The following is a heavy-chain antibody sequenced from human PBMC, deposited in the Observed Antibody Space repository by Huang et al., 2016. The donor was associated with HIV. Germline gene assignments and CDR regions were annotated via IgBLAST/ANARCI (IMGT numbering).Heavy chain of an antibody. V-gene: IGHV3-21*01. D-gene: IGHD6-19*01. CDR1: GFTFSSYS. CDR3: ARVGGVAAGTFGTFDI. Sequence: EVQLVESGGGLVKPGGSLRLSCAASGFTFSSYSMNWVRQAPGKGLGWVSSISSSRSNIYDADSVKGRFTISRDNAKNSLYLQMNSLRAEDTAVYYCARVGGVAAGTFGTFDIWGQGTMVTVSS. J-gene: IGHJ3*02. CDR2: ISSSRSNI.